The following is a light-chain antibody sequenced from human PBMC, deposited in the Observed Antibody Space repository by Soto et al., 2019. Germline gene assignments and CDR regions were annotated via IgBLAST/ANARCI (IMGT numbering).Light chain of an antibody. CDR1: QNFVSSY. CDR3: HQYGNSPWT. Sequence: ELVLTQSPGTLSLSPGERATLSCRASQNFVSSYLAWYQQKPGQAPRLLIDGASGRATGIPDRFSGSGSGTDFTLTISRMEPEDFAVYYCHQYGNSPWTFGQGTEVEIK. CDR2: GAS. V-gene: IGKV3-20*01. J-gene: IGKJ1*01.